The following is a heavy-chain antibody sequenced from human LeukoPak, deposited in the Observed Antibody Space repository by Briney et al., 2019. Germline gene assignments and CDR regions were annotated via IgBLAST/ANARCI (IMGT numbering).Heavy chain of an antibody. V-gene: IGHV1-18*01. CDR3: ARDHYAFITGTPFRFDP. CDR1: GYTFTSYG. Sequence: ASVKVSCKASGYTFTSYGISWVRQAPGQGFEWMGWISAYNGNTNYAQKLQGRVTMTTDTPTSTAYMELRSLRSDDTAVYYCARDHYAFITGTPFRFDPWGQGTLVTVSS. J-gene: IGHJ5*02. CDR2: ISAYNGNT. D-gene: IGHD1-7*01.